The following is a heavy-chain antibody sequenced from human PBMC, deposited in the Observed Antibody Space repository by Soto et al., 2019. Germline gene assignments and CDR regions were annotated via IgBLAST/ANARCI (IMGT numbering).Heavy chain of an antibody. D-gene: IGHD1-26*01. V-gene: IGHV3-48*01. CDR3: ARTRVAAGHDI. Sequence: EVQLVESGGGWVQPGGSLRLSCAAAGFTFSRHSMNWVRQAPGKGLEWVSYISSNSSTIYYADSVKGRFTISRDNAKNSQSLQMNSLRAEDTAVYYCARTRVAAGHDIWGQGTMVTVSS. CDR2: ISSNSSTI. J-gene: IGHJ3*02. CDR1: GFTFSRHS.